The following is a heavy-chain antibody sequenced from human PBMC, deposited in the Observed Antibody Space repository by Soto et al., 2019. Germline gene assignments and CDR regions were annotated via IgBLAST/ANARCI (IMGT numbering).Heavy chain of an antibody. CDR3: AKVPLRPCCSSVSCPLDF. Sequence: PGGSLRLSCAASGFTFSSYAMNWVRQAPGKGLEWVSTIDYTGGYSYYADSVKGRFTISRDNSQKTLDLQMNSLRAEDTAIYYCAKVPLRPCCSSVSCPLDFWGQGSPVTVSS. J-gene: IGHJ4*02. D-gene: IGHD2-2*01. CDR1: GFTFSSYA. V-gene: IGHV3-23*01. CDR2: IDYTGGYS.